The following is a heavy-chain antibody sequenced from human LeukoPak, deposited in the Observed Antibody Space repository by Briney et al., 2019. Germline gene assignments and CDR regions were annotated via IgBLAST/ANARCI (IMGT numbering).Heavy chain of an antibody. CDR3: VRRLYSSSSFDS. J-gene: IGHJ4*02. CDR1: GYSFTSYW. D-gene: IGHD6-6*01. CDR2: IYAADSDT. V-gene: IGHV5-51*01. Sequence: GASLQISCKGSGYSFTSYWIGWVRQMPGKGLEWMGIIYAADSDTRYSPSFQGQVTMSADKSISTAYLQWSSLKASDTAMYYCVRRLYSSSSFDSWGQGTLVTASS.